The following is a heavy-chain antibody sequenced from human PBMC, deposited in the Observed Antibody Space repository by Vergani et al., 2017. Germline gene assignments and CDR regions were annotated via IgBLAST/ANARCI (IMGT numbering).Heavy chain of an antibody. J-gene: IGHJ4*02. D-gene: IGHD3-10*01. CDR3: ARELWCGEYTPLGY. V-gene: IGHV3-7*01. Sequence: EVQLVESGGGLVQPGGSLRLSCAASGFTFSSYWMSWVRQAPGKGLEWVANIKQDGSEKYYVDSVKGRFTISRDNAKNSLYLQMNSLRAEDTAVYYCARELWCGEYTPLGYWGQGTLVTVSS. CDR2: IKQDGSEK. CDR1: GFTFSSYW.